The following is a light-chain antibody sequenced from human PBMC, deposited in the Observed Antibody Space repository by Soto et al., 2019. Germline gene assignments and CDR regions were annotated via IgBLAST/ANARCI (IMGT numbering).Light chain of an antibody. Sequence: EIVLTQSPGTLSLSPGERATRSCRASQSVSSTYLAWYQQKPGQAPRLLIYGASSRATGIPDRFSGSGSGTDFTLTISRLEPEDFAVYYCQQYGSSPPYTFGQGTKADIK. V-gene: IGKV3-20*01. CDR2: GAS. CDR1: QSVSSTY. J-gene: IGKJ2*01. CDR3: QQYGSSPPYT.